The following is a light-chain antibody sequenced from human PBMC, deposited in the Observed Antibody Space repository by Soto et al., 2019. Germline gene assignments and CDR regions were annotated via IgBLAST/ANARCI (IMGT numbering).Light chain of an antibody. V-gene: IGKV3-11*01. Sequence: EIVLTQSPASLSLSPGDRASLSCRASQSVGTFFAWYQQKPGQAPRLLIYDASNRATGIPARFSGSGSGTDFTLTISSLEPEDFAVYYCQQCNSWPQWTFGQGTKVDIK. CDR3: QQCNSWPQWT. CDR2: DAS. CDR1: QSVGTF. J-gene: IGKJ1*01.